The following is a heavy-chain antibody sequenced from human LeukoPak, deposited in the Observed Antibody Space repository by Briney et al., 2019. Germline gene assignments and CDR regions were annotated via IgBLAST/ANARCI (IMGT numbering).Heavy chain of an antibody. CDR2: ISDGCGTT. Sequence: PGGSLRLSCAASGFTFSSCAMSWVRQAPGNGLECVSGISDGCGTTNYADAVNGRFTISRDKSKNTLFLQMNSLRAEDTAVYYCAKSCGDYLGYFDSWGQGTLVTVSS. J-gene: IGHJ4*02. D-gene: IGHD4-17*01. CDR1: GFTFSSCA. CDR3: AKSCGDYLGYFDS. V-gene: IGHV3-23*01.